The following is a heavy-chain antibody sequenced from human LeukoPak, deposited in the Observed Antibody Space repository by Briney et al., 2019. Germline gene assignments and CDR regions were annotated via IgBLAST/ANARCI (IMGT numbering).Heavy chain of an antibody. J-gene: IGHJ4*02. Sequence: SETLSLTCTVSGGSISSYYWSWIRQPAGKGLEWIGFFYYSGSTNYNPSLKSRVTISVDTSKNQFSLKLSSVTAADTAVYYCARIRGGSYFSYFDYWGQGILVTVSS. V-gene: IGHV4-59*12. D-gene: IGHD1-26*01. CDR3: ARIRGGSYFSYFDY. CDR2: FYYSGST. CDR1: GGSISSYY.